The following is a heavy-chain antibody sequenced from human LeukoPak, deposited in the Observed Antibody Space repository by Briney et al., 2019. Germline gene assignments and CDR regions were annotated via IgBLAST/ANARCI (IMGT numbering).Heavy chain of an antibody. CDR1: CYTLRSYG. CDR2: ISAYNGNT. D-gene: IGHD5-12*01. CDR3: AKDQGIYNHRIIDS. Sequence: SLKVSCKASCYTLRSYGISWVRQAPGQGLEWMGWISAYNGNTNFAQEVQGRDTMTTDTSTSTASMELRSLRSDDTAVYYCAKDQGIYNHRIIDSWGQGTLVTVSS. V-gene: IGHV1-18*01. J-gene: IGHJ4*02.